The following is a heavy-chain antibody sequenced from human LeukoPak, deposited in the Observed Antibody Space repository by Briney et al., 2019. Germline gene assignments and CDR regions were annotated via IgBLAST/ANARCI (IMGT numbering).Heavy chain of an antibody. V-gene: IGHV3-66*02. Sequence: GGSLRLSCAASGFTVSSNYMRWVRQAPGKGMEWVSVIYSGGSKYYSDSVKGRFTISRDNSKNTLYLQMNSLRAEDTAVYYCARDSSGYDAFDIWGQGTMVTVSS. CDR1: GFTVSSNY. CDR3: ARDSSGYDAFDI. J-gene: IGHJ3*02. CDR2: IYSGGSK. D-gene: IGHD3-22*01.